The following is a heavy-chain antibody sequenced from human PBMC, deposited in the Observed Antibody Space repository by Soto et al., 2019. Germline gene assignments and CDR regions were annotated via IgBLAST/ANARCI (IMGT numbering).Heavy chain of an antibody. CDR3: ARDSSSSCDY. D-gene: IGHD6-13*01. CDR1: GFTFSSFS. J-gene: IGHJ4*02. Sequence: GGSLRLSCAASGFTFSSFSMNLVCQAAGKGLKWVSSSSSSSSYIYYADSVKGRFTITRDNAKNSLYLQMNSLRAEDTAVNYCARDSSSSCDYWGQGTLVTVSS. CDR2: SSSSSSYI. V-gene: IGHV3-21*01.